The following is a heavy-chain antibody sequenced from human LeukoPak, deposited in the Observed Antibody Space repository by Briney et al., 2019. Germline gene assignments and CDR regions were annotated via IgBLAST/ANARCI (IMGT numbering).Heavy chain of an antibody. CDR1: GFTFSSYE. J-gene: IGHJ4*02. CDR3: ARSGGPVFSVGYSGSSPGLLHY. V-gene: IGHV3-48*03. CDR2: ISSSGSTI. Sequence: PGGSLRLSCAASGFTFSSYEMNWVRQAAGKGLEWVSYISSSGSTIYYADSVKGRFTISRDNAKNSLYLQMNSLRAEDTAVYYCARSGGPVFSVGYSGSSPGLLHYWGQGTLVTVSS. D-gene: IGHD1-26*01.